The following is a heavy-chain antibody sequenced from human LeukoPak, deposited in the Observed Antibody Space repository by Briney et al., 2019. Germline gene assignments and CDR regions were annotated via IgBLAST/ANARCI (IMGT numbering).Heavy chain of an antibody. CDR1: GFIFNNFA. V-gene: IGHV3-23*01. CDR3: ARVIRYGSGNYYYFDH. J-gene: IGHJ4*02. Sequence: PGGSLRLSCAASGFIFNNFALNWVRQAPGKGLEWVSDISDSGGDTYYADSVRGRFTISRDNFKNTLYLQMNSLRADDTAIYYCARVIRYGSGNYYYFDHWGQGTLVTVSS. D-gene: IGHD3-10*01. CDR2: ISDSGGDT.